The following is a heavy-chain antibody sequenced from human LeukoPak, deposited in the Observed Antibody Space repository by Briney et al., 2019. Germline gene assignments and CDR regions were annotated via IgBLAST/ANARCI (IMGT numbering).Heavy chain of an antibody. CDR3: ARDYQLLLSWFDS. V-gene: IGHV3-7*01. J-gene: IGHJ5*01. D-gene: IGHD2-2*01. Sequence: PGGSLRLSCVTSGFSFSNYWMNWVRLAPGKGLEWVAIIKADGSEEHYVDSVRGRFTVSRDNAKNSLHLQMSSLRVEDTAVYYCARDYQLLLSWFDSWGQGTLVTVSS. CDR1: GFSFSNYW. CDR2: IKADGSEE.